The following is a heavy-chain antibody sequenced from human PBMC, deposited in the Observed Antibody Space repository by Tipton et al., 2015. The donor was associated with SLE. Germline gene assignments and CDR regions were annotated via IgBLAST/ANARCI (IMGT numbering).Heavy chain of an antibody. Sequence: SLRLSCAASGFTFSNYGMSWVRQAPGKGLEWVSIITDSGSTTYCADSVKGRFTISRDNSKNTLYLEMNSLRAEDTAEYYCAKGDSRPSIWYFDLWGRGTLVTVAS. CDR1: GFTFSNYG. J-gene: IGHJ2*01. D-gene: IGHD6-13*01. CDR3: AKGDSRPSIWYFDL. V-gene: IGHV3-23*01. CDR2: ITDSGSTT.